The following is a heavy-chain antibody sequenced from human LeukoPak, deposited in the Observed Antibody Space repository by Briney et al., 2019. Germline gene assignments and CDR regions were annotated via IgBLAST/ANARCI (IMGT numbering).Heavy chain of an antibody. J-gene: IGHJ3*02. Sequence: GGSLRLSCAASGFTFDDYAMHWVRQAPGKGLEWVSGISWNSGSIGYADSVKGRFTISRDNAKNSLYLQMNSLRAEDTALYYCAKDLGRMVRGVIKSFDIWGQGTMVTVSS. D-gene: IGHD3-10*01. CDR1: GFTFDDYA. CDR2: ISWNSGSI. V-gene: IGHV3-9*01. CDR3: AKDLGRMVRGVIKSFDI.